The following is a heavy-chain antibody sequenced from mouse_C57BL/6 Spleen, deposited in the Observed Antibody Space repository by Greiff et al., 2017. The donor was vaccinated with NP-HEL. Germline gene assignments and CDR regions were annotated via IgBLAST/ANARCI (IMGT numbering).Heavy chain of an antibody. CDR3: ARTESTTVGY. Sequence: QVQLKQSGPELVKPGASVKISCKASGYAFSSSWMNWVKQRPGKGLEWIGRIYPGDGDTNYNGKFKGKATLTADKSSSTAYMQLSSLTSVDSAFYLCARTESTTVGYWGQGTTLTVSS. CDR2: IYPGDGDT. V-gene: IGHV1-82*01. J-gene: IGHJ2*01. CDR1: GYAFSSSW. D-gene: IGHD1-1*01.